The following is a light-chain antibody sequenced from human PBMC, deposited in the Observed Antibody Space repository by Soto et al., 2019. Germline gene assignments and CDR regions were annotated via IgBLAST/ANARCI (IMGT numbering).Light chain of an antibody. CDR3: SSYTTNSSLYV. Sequence: QSALTQPASVSGSPGQSITISCTGTSSDVGGYKYVSWYQHYPGKAPKLMIYEVSHRPSGVANRFSGSKSGHTASLTISGLQAEDEADYFCSSYTTNSSLYVFGTGTKVTVL. V-gene: IGLV2-14*01. CDR1: SSDVGGYKY. J-gene: IGLJ1*01. CDR2: EVS.